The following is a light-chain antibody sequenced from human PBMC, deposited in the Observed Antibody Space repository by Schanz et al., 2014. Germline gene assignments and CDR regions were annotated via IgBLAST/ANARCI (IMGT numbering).Light chain of an antibody. J-gene: IGLJ1*01. CDR3: ISYTSSSPYV. CDR2: DVT. CDR1: SSDVGGYNY. Sequence: QSALTQPASVSGSPGQSITISCTGTSSDVGGYNYVSWYQQHPGKAPELMIYDVTNRPSGVSNRFSGSKSGNTASLTISGXXXEDEADYYCISYTSSSPYVFGTGTKLTVL. V-gene: IGLV2-14*01.